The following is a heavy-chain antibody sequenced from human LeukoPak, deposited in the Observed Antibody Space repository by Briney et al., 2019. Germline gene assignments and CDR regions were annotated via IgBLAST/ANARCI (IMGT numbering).Heavy chain of an antibody. J-gene: IGHJ3*02. CDR1: GDSISSTNY. CDR3: AKSNGYGLIDI. CDR2: IFYSGST. Sequence: SETLSLTCTVSGDSISSTNYWGWIRPPPGKALEWIGNIFYSGSTYYSPSLKSRVTISLDTSRNQFSLKLNSVTAADTAVYYCAKSNGYGLIDIWGQGTMVTVSS. V-gene: IGHV4-39*07. D-gene: IGHD3-22*01.